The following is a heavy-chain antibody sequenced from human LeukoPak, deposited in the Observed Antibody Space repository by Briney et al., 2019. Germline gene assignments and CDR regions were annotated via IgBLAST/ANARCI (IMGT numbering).Heavy chain of an antibody. CDR2: ISSSSSYI. CDR3: ARDPASTVTPRWFDP. D-gene: IGHD4-17*01. V-gene: IGHV3-21*01. CDR1: GFTFSSYS. Sequence: GGSLRLSCAASGFTFSSYSMNWVRQAPGKGLEWVSSISSSSSYIYYADSVKGRFTISRDNAKNSLYLQMNSLRAEDTAVYYCARDPASTVTPRWFDPWGQGTLVTVSS. J-gene: IGHJ5*02.